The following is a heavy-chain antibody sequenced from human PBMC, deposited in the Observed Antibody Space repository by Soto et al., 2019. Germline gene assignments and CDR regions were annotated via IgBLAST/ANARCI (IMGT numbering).Heavy chain of an antibody. Sequence: SETLSLTCTVSGGSVSSGSYFWSWIRQPPGKGLEWLGYIYYTGNTNYNPSLKSRLTISVDSSKNQFSLKLSSVTAAGTAVYYCAREKTGDLTFFDSWGQGTLVTVSS. J-gene: IGHJ4*02. CDR3: AREKTGDLTFFDS. CDR2: IYYTGNT. D-gene: IGHD3-16*01. V-gene: IGHV4-61*01. CDR1: GGSVSSGSYF.